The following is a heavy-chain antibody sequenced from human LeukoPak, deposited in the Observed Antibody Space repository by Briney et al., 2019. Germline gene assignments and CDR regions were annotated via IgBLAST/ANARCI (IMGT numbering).Heavy chain of an antibody. V-gene: IGHV4-30-4*01. CDR3: ARGDIVGATLDY. CDR1: GGSISSGDYY. CDR2: IYYSGST. J-gene: IGHJ4*02. D-gene: IGHD1-26*01. Sequence: SETLSLTCTVSGGSISSGDYYWSWIRQPPGKGLEWIGYIYYSGSTYYNPSLKSRVTISVDTSKNQFSLKLSSVTAADTAVYYCARGDIVGATLDYWGQGTLVTVSS.